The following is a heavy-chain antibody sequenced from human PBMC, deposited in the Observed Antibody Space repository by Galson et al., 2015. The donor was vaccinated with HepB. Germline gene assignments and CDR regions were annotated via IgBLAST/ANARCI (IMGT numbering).Heavy chain of an antibody. CDR1: GFTFSTYS. V-gene: IGHV3-48*02. Sequence: SLRLSCAASGFTFSTYSMNWVRQAPGKGLEWVSYISRTSTTIYYTDSVKGRFTISRDNAKNSLYLQMNSLRDEDTAVYYCARVRVAYCGGDCYSDSDNWGQGTLVTVSS. D-gene: IGHD2-21*02. CDR2: ISRTSTTI. J-gene: IGHJ4*02. CDR3: ARVRVAYCGGDCYSDSDN.